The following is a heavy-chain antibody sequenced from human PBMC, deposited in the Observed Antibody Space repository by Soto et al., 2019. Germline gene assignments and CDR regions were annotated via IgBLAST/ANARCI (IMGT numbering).Heavy chain of an antibody. J-gene: IGHJ6*02. D-gene: IGHD3-10*01. CDR1: GFTFSSYA. Sequence: PGGSLRLSCSASGFTFSSYAMHWVRQAPGKGLEYVSAISSNGGSTYYAESVKGRFTISRDNSKNTLYLQMSSLRAEDTAVYYCVKDYYGSGSYYRTTYGMDVWGQGTTVTVSS. V-gene: IGHV3-64D*06. CDR3: VKDYYGSGSYYRTTYGMDV. CDR2: ISSNGGST.